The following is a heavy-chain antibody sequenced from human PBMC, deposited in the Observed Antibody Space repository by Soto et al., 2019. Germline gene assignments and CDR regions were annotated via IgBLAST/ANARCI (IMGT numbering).Heavy chain of an antibody. V-gene: IGHV3-74*01. CDR1: GFTFSSYW. CDR3: ARGTHYYDSSGYPFFDY. Sequence: GSLRLSCAASGFTFSSYWMHWVRQAPGKGLVWVSRINSDGSSTSYADSVKGRFTISRDNAKNTLYLQMNSLRAEDTAVYYCARGTHYYDSSGYPFFDYWGQGTLDTVSS. D-gene: IGHD3-22*01. CDR2: INSDGSST. J-gene: IGHJ4*02.